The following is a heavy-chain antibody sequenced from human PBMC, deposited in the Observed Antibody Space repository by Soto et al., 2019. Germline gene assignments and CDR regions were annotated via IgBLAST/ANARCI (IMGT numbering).Heavy chain of an antibody. J-gene: IGHJ3*02. CDR3: ADGSGSAQDAFDI. D-gene: IGHD3-10*01. CDR1: GYTFTYRY. CDR2: ITPFNGNT. V-gene: IGHV1-45*02. Sequence: SVKVSCKAYGYTFTYRYLHWVRQAPGQALDWMGWITPFNGNTNYAQKFQDRVTSTRDRSMSTAYMELSSLRYEDIAMYSCADGSGSAQDAFDIWGQGTMVTVSS.